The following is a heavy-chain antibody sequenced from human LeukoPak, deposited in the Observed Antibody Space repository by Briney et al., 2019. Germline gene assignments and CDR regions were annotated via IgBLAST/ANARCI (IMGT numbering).Heavy chain of an antibody. J-gene: IGHJ4*02. CDR1: GYTLTELS. D-gene: IGHD3-22*01. CDR3: ATGGYDSSGLYFDY. CDR2: FDPEDGER. Sequence: VASVKVPCKVSGYTLTELSMHWVRQAPGKGLEWMGGFDPEDGERIYAQKFQGRVTMTEDTSTDTAYMELSSLTSEDTAVYYCATGGYDSSGLYFDYWGQGTLVTVSS. V-gene: IGHV1-24*01.